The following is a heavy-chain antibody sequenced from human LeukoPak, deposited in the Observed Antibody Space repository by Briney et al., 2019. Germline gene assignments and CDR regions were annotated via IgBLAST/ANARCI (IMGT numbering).Heavy chain of an antibody. D-gene: IGHD3-3*01. CDR3: ARDRSGQSFGYYYYGMDV. Sequence: GESLKISCKGSGYSFTSYWIAWVRQAPGQGPEWMGWISAYNANTKFAQKLQGRVTMTTDTSTSTAYMELRSLRSDDTAVYYCARDRSGQSFGYYYYGMDVWGQGTTVTVSS. J-gene: IGHJ6*02. CDR1: GYSFTSYW. V-gene: IGHV1-18*04. CDR2: ISAYNANT.